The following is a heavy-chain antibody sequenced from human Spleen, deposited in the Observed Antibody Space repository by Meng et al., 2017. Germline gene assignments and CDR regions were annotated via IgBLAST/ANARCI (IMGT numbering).Heavy chain of an antibody. D-gene: IGHD4-17*01. CDR1: EFTFSSYS. V-gene: IGHV3-21*01. J-gene: IGHJ3*02. CDR3: ARDTVTTPGAFDI. Sequence: GESLKISCAASEFTFSSYSMNWVRQAPGKGLEWVSSISRSSNDIYYADSVKGRFTISRDNAKNSLYLQMNSLRAEDTAVYYCARDTVTTPGAFDIWGQGTMVTVSS. CDR2: ISRSSNDI.